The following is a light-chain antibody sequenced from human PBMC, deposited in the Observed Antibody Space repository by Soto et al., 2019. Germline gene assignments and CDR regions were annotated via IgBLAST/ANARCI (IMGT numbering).Light chain of an antibody. CDR2: GNF. J-gene: IGLJ2*01. Sequence: QLVLTQPPSVSGAPGQRVTISCTGSSSNIGAGYDVHWYQQLPGTAPKLLIHGNFNRPSGVPDRFSGSKSDTSASLAITGLQTEDEADYYCQSYDTSLSGSVFGGGTQLTVL. V-gene: IGLV1-40*01. CDR3: QSYDTSLSGSV. CDR1: SSNIGAGYD.